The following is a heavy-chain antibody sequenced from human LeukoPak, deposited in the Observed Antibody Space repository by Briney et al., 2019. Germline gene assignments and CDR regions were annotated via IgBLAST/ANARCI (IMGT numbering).Heavy chain of an antibody. D-gene: IGHD4-17*01. V-gene: IGHV1-2*04. J-gene: IGHJ6*02. CDR2: INPNSGGT. CDR3: ARAYGGYGPDYYYYYGMDV. CDR1: GYTFTGYY. Sequence: GASVKVSCKASGYTFTGYYMHWVRQAPGQGLEWMGWINPNSGGTNYAQKFQGWVTMTRDTSISTAYMELSRLRSDDTAVYYCARAYGGYGPDYYYYYGMDVWGQGTTVTVSS.